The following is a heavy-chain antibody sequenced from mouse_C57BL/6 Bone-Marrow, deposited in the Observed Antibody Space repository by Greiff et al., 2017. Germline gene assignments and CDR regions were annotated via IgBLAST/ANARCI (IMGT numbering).Heavy chain of an antibody. CDR2: IDPSDSYT. CDR3: ARDYYDYDDWFAY. CDR1: GYTFTSYW. V-gene: IGHV1-69*01. D-gene: IGHD2-4*01. Sequence: VKLQQPGAELVMPGASVKLSCKASGYTFTSYWMHWVKQRPGQGLEWIGEIDPSDSYTNYNQKFKGKSTLTVDKSSSTAYMQLSSLTSEDSAVYYCARDYYDYDDWFAYWGQGTLVTVSA. J-gene: IGHJ3*01.